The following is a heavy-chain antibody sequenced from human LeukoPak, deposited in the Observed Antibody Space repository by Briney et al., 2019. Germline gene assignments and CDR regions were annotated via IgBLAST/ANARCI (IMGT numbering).Heavy chain of an antibody. D-gene: IGHD3-9*01. CDR3: ARDKPPTTYYDILTGLLDF. CDR2: TNPKSGNT. V-gene: IGHV1-8*01. CDR1: GYSFSSHD. Sequence: ASVKVSCKASGYSFSSHDINWVRQATGQGLEWMGWTNPKSGNTDHAQKFQGRVTMSRNTSISVAYLELSSLRSEDTAVYYCARDKPPTTYYDILTGLLDFWGQGTLVTVSS. J-gene: IGHJ4*02.